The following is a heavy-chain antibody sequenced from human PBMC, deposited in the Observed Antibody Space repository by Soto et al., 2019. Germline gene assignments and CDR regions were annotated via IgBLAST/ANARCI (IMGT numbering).Heavy chain of an antibody. J-gene: IGHJ4*02. CDR2: IYHSGST. D-gene: IGHD6-19*01. Sequence: QLQLQESGSGLVKPSQTLSLTCAVSGGSISSGGYSWSWIRQPPGKGLEWIGYIYHSGSTYYNPSLKSRVTTSVDRSKNPSSLTLSSVTAADTAVYSCARAGGLGAVAVDYWGQGTLVTVSS. CDR3: ARAGGLGAVAVDY. V-gene: IGHV4-30-2*01. CDR1: GGSISSGGYS.